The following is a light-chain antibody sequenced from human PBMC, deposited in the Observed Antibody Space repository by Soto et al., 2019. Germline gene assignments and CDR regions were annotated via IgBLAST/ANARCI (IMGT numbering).Light chain of an antibody. CDR2: GAS. CDR3: HQYNDWPPA. J-gene: IGKJ1*01. Sequence: EIVMTQSPATLSVSPGERVTLSCRASQSISSNLAWYQHKPGQAPRLLIYGASTRATGIPARFSGSGSGTDFTLTISSLQSEDFAVYYCHQYNDWPPAFGQGTKVEIK. CDR1: QSISSN. V-gene: IGKV3-15*01.